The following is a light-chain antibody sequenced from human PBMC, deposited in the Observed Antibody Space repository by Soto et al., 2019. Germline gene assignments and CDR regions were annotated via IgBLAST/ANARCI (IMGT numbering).Light chain of an antibody. J-gene: IGKJ1*01. CDR2: KAS. CDR3: QQYNSYSQT. CDR1: QSISSW. V-gene: IGKV1-5*03. Sequence: DIQMTQSPSTLSASVGDRVTITCRASQSISSWLAWYQQKPGKAPKLLIYKASSLESGVPSRFSGSGSGTEFTLTSSSLQPDDVASYYRQQYNSYSQTFGQGTKVEIK.